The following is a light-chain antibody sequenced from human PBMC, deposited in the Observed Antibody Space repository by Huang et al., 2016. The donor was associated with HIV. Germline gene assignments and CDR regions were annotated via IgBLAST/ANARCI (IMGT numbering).Light chain of an antibody. CDR3: QQYGSSPYT. V-gene: IGKV3-20*01. CDR1: QSVSSSY. J-gene: IGKJ2*01. CDR2: GAS. Sequence: EIVLTQFPGTLSLSPGERATVSCGASQSVSSSYLAWYQQKPGQAPTLRIYGASNRVTDIPDRFSGSGSGTDFTLTISRLEPEDFAVYYCQQYGSSPYTFGQGTKLEIK.